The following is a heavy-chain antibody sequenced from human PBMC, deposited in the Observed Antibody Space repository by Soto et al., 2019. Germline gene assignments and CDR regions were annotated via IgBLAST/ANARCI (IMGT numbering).Heavy chain of an antibody. Sequence: SETLSLTCTVSGGSMNDYYWSWIRQPAGKGLEWIGRIFTSGNTNYNPSLRSRLTMSVDTSTNQVSLRLTSVTAADTAVYYCASGRLVSRYYGLDVWGQGTTVTVS. CDR2: IFTSGNT. V-gene: IGHV4-4*07. CDR3: ASGRLVSRYYGLDV. J-gene: IGHJ6*02. D-gene: IGHD6-6*01. CDR1: GGSMNDYY.